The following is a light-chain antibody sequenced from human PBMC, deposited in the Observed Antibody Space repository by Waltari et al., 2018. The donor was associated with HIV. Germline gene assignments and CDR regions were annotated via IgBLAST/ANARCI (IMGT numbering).Light chain of an antibody. CDR3: QQASSLPLT. CDR2: ATS. CDR1: QSVGRW. J-gene: IGKJ4*01. V-gene: IGKV1-12*01. Sequence: DIQMTQSPSSVSAYVGDRVTITCRASQSVGRWLVWYQQTPGKAPKLLIYATSTLQPGVPSRFSGSGSGTTFALTITSLQPEDFATDYCQQASSLPLTFGGGTKVDIK.